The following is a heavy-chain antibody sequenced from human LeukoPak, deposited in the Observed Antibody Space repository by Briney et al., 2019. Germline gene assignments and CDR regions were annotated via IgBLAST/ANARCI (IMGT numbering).Heavy chain of an antibody. D-gene: IGHD3-22*01. CDR1: GGSISSSSYY. V-gene: IGHV3-23*01. CDR2: ISGSGGST. CDR3: AKDRGYYDSSGYYYRDFDY. J-gene: IGHJ4*02. Sequence: ETLSLTCTVSGGSISSSSYYWGWIRQPPGKGLEWVSAISGSGGSTYYADSVKGRFTISRDNSKNTLYLQMNSLRAEDTAVYYCAKDRGYYDSSGYYYRDFDYWGQGTLVTVSS.